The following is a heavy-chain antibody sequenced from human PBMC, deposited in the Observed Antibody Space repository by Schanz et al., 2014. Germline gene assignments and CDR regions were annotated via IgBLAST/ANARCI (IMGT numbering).Heavy chain of an antibody. CDR1: GYDFHIYA. CDR3: ARGRGCTGGSCYSWFDL. J-gene: IGHJ5*02. D-gene: IGHD2-15*01. V-gene: IGHV1-18*01. Sequence: QILLVQPGPEVKKPGASVTVSCKASGYDFHIYAYSWVRQAPGQGLEWMGWISAYTNNTNYAQKVQGRVTMTTDTSTGTAYMELRSLRSEDTAVYYCARGRGCTGGSCYSWFDLWGQGTLVNVAS. CDR2: ISAYTNNT.